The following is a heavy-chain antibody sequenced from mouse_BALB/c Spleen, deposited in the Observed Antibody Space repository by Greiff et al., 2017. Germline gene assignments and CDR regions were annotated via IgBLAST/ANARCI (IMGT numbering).Heavy chain of an antibody. CDR2: ISSGSSTI. Sequence: EVQRVESGGGLVQPGGSRKLSCAASGFTFSSFGMHWVRQAPGKGLEWVAYISSGSSTIYYAATVKGRFTISRDNPKNTLFLQMTSLRSEDTSMYDCARDRGDYWGQGTTLTVSA. V-gene: IGHV5-17*02. J-gene: IGHJ2*01. D-gene: IGHD3-2*01. CDR3: ARDRGDY. CDR1: GFTFSSFG.